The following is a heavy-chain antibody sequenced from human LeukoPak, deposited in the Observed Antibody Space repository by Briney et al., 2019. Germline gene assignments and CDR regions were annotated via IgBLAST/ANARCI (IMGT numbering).Heavy chain of an antibody. D-gene: IGHD6-13*01. CDR1: GGTFSSYA. CDR3: ARAISSSPASLKG. J-gene: IGHJ4*02. V-gene: IGHV1-69*04. Sequence: GSSVKVSCKASGGTFSSYAISWVRQAPGQGLEWMGRIIPILGIANYAQKFRGRVTITADKSTSTAYMELSSLRSEDTAVYYCARAISSSPASLKGWGQGTLVTVSS. CDR2: IIPILGIA.